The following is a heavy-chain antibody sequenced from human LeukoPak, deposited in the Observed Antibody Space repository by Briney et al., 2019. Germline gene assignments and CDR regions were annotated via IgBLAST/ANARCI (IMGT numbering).Heavy chain of an antibody. Sequence: GESLKISCKGSGYSFTSYWIGWVRQMPGKGLEWMGIIYPGDSGTRYSPSFQGQVTISADKSISTAYLQWSSLKASDTAMYYCARVRAAGSLPGYFDYWGQGTLVTVSS. D-gene: IGHD6-13*01. CDR2: IYPGDSGT. CDR3: ARVRAAGSLPGYFDY. CDR1: GYSFTSYW. J-gene: IGHJ4*02. V-gene: IGHV5-51*01.